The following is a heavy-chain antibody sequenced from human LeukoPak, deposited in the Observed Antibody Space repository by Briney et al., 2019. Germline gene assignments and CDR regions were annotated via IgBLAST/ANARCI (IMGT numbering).Heavy chain of an antibody. D-gene: IGHD1-26*01. V-gene: IGHV3-21*01. CDR3: ARDPYSGNYGNYYYYYMDV. Sequence: SGGSLRLSCAASGFTFSTYNMNWVRQAPGKGLEWVSSITSSCSYIHYADSVKGRFTISRDNATDSLYLQMNSLGPEDTAAYYCARDPYSGNYGNYYYYYMDVWGKGTTVTISS. CDR1: GFTFSTYN. CDR2: ITSSCSYI. J-gene: IGHJ6*03.